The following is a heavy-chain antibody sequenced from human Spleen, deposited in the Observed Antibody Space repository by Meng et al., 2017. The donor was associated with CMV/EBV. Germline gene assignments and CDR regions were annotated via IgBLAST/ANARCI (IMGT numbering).Heavy chain of an antibody. CDR3: AKGVISTGALTQFDS. Sequence: GGSLRLSXXASGFTFSXYGMHWVRQAPGKGLEWVSFIYFDGRYKXXEDSXKGRFXLSRDNSKSNLYLQMNSLRPEDTAMYFCAKGVISTGALTQFDSWGQGTLVTVSS. CDR1: GFTFSXYG. D-gene: IGHD7-27*01. CDR2: IYFDGRYK. J-gene: IGHJ4*02. V-gene: IGHV3-30*02.